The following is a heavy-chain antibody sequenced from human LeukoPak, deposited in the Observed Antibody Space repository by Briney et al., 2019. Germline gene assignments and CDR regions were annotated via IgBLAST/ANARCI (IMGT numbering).Heavy chain of an antibody. CDR2: ISGSGGST. V-gene: IGHV3-23*01. Sequence: GGSLRLSCAGSGFTFSSYAMSWVRQAPGKGLEWVSAISGSGGSTYYADSVKGRFTISRDNSKNTLYLQMNSLRAEDTAVYYCAKDYYGSGSYYKPTYYFDYWGQGTLDTVSS. CDR3: AKDYYGSGSYYKPTYYFDY. D-gene: IGHD3-10*01. CDR1: GFTFSSYA. J-gene: IGHJ4*02.